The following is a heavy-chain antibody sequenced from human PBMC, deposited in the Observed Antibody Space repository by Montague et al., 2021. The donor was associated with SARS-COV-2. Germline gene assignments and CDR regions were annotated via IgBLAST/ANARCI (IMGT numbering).Heavy chain of an antibody. CDR1: GGSFSGYY. J-gene: IGHJ4*02. CDR3: ARWDPQTLTLIGLRGKSASDY. CDR2: INHSGTT. Sequence: SETLSLTCDVYGGSFSGYYWTWIRQSPGKGLEWIAEINHSGTTNYNFNPSLRGRVTISVDTSKSQFSLKLSSVTAADTGVYYCARWDPQTLTLIGLRGKSASDYWGQGTLVTVSS. V-gene: IGHV4-34*01. D-gene: IGHD4-23*01.